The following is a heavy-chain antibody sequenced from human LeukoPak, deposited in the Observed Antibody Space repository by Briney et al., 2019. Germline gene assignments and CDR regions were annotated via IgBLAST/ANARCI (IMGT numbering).Heavy chain of an antibody. CDR2: ISYGGSNK. V-gene: IGHV3-30-3*01. J-gene: IGHJ6*02. D-gene: IGHD2-15*01. Sequence: GGSLRLSCAASGFTFSSYAMHWVRQAPGKGLEWVAVISYGGSNKYYADSVKGRFTISRDNSKNTLYLQMNSLRAEDTAVYYCARAGATRDLSYYYGMDVWGQGTTVTVSS. CDR3: ARAGATRDLSYYYGMDV. CDR1: GFTFSSYA.